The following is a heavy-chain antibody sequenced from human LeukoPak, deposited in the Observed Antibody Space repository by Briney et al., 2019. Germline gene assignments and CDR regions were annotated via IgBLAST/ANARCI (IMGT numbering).Heavy chain of an antibody. Sequence: ASVKVSCKASGYTFISYYMHWVRQAPGQGLEWMGIINPSGGSTSYAQKFQGRVTMTRDTSTSTVYMELSSLRSEDTAVYYCASIWFGEMTDDYWGQGTLVTVSS. CDR3: ASIWFGEMTDDY. J-gene: IGHJ4*02. CDR1: GYTFISYY. CDR2: INPSGGST. D-gene: IGHD3-10*01. V-gene: IGHV1-46*01.